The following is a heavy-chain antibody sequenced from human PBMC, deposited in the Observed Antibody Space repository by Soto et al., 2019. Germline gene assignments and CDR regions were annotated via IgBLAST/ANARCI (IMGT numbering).Heavy chain of an antibody. CDR1: EFTLGDYW. CDR3: FGGNGGPQ. Sequence: GGSLRLSCRTSEFTLGDYWMNWARQAPGKGLEWVANIKPDGSVTNYLDSVKGRFTISRDNVRNSVSLQMNSLRVEDTAVYFCFGGNGGPQWGQGTLVTVSS. V-gene: IGHV3-7*03. D-gene: IGHD3-16*01. CDR2: IKPDGSVT. J-gene: IGHJ4*02.